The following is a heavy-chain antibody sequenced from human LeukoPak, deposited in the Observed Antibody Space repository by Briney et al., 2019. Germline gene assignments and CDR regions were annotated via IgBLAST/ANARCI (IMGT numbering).Heavy chain of an antibody. CDR2: IIPIFGTA. Sequence: GASVKVSCKASGGTFSSYAISWVRQAPGQGLEWMGGIIPIFGTANYAQKFQGRVTITTDESTSTAYMELSSLRSEDTAVYYCARSQLPTNYYYYYMDVWGKGTTVTVSS. V-gene: IGHV1-69*05. D-gene: IGHD3-10*01. CDR1: GGTFSSYA. J-gene: IGHJ6*03. CDR3: ARSQLPTNYYYYYMDV.